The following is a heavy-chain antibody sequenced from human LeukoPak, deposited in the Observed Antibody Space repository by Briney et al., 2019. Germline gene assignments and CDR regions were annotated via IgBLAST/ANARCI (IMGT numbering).Heavy chain of an antibody. CDR3: ARGTWAAAGTGSYNWFDP. D-gene: IGHD6-13*01. J-gene: IGHJ5*02. Sequence: PSETLSLTCTVSGGSISSYYWSWIRQPAGKGLEWIGRIYTSGSTNYNPSLKSRVTMSVDTSKNQFSLKLSSVTAADTAVYYCARGTWAAAGTGSYNWFDPWGQGTLVTVSS. CDR2: IYTSGST. V-gene: IGHV4-4*07. CDR1: GGSISSYY.